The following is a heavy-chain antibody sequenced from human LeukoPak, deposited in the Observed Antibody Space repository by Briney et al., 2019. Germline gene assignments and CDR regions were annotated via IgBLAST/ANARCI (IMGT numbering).Heavy chain of an antibody. D-gene: IGHD3-3*01. V-gene: IGHV4-38-2*01. CDR1: GYSISSGYY. CDR3: ASTYYDFWSGYYYYMDV. Sequence: PSETPSLTCAVSGYSISSGYYWGWIRQPPGKGLEWIGSIYHSGSTYYNPSLKSRVTISVDTSKNQFSLKLSSVTAADTAVYYCASTYYDFWSGYYYYMDVWGKGTTVTVSS. J-gene: IGHJ6*03. CDR2: IYHSGST.